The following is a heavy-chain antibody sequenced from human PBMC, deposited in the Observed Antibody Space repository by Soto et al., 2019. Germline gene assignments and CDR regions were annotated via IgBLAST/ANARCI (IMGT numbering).Heavy chain of an antibody. Sequence: EVQLLASGGGLVQPGRSLRLSCAASGFPFSSYAMSWVRQAPGKGLEWVASTSASDGDKYYADSVKGRFTISRDNSKNTLYLQLNSLRAEDTAIYDCGKDYYGSGSFTRLLDYGGQGSLCTVSS. CDR2: TSASDGDK. CDR1: GFPFSSYA. CDR3: GKDYYGSGSFTRLLDY. D-gene: IGHD3-10*01. V-gene: IGHV3-23*01. J-gene: IGHJ4*02.